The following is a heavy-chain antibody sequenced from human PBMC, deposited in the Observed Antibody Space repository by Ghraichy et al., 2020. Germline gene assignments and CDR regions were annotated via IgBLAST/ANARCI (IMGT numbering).Heavy chain of an antibody. CDR3: ATSPVVVQSQDVLD. CDR1: GDSVSSGDCY. D-gene: IGHD2-15*01. Sequence: SETLSLTCSVSGDSVSSGDCYWSWLRQSPGKGLEWIGYIYYSGTSYDNPSLRSRVTIYRYPAMNQFSLLVTSVAAADAAMYYWATSPVVVQSQDVLDWGQGTRVNDS. J-gene: IGHJ4*02. V-gene: IGHV4-30-4*01. CDR2: IYYSGTS.